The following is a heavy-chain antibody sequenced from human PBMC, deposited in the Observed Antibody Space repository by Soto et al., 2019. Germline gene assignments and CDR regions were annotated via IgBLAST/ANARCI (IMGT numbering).Heavy chain of an antibody. Sequence: GESLKISCNGSGYSFTIYWIGWVRQMPGKGLEWMGTIYPGDSDTRYSPSFQGQVTISADKSISTAYLQWSSLKASDTAMYYCARLGPRGSGYDHDGYWGQGTLVTVSS. CDR1: GYSFTIYW. D-gene: IGHD5-12*01. V-gene: IGHV5-51*01. J-gene: IGHJ4*02. CDR2: IYPGDSDT. CDR3: ARLGPRGSGYDHDGY.